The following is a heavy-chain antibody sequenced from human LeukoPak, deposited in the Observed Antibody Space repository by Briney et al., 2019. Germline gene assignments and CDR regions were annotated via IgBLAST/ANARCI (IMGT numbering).Heavy chain of an antibody. D-gene: IGHD5-18*01. CDR3: ASYSTRETQWIQLWPYYYYGMDV. CDR2: IKQDGSEK. CDR1: GFTFSSYW. J-gene: IGHJ6*02. V-gene: IGHV3-7*05. Sequence: GGSLRLSCAASGFTFSSYWMSWVRQAPGKGLEWVANIKQDGSEKYYVDSVKGRFTISRDNAKNSLYLQMNSLRAEDTAVYYCASYSTRETQWIQLWPYYYYGMDVWGQGTTVSVSS.